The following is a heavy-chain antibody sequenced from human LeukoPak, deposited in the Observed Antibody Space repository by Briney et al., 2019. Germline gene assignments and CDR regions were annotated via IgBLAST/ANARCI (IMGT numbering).Heavy chain of an antibody. J-gene: IGHJ3*02. CDR2: INPNSGGT. Sequence: ASVKVSCKASGYTFTGYYMHWVRQAPGQGLEWMGRINPNSGGTNYAQKFQGRVTMTRDTSIGTAYMELSRLRSDDTAVYYCAREGSYYDSSGYPDAFDIWGQGTMVTVSS. CDR1: GYTFTGYY. CDR3: AREGSYYDSSGYPDAFDI. V-gene: IGHV1-2*06. D-gene: IGHD3-22*01.